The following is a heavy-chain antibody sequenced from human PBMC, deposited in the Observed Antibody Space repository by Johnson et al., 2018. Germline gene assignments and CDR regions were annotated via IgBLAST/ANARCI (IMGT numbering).Heavy chain of an antibody. CDR1: GGTFSSYA. D-gene: IGHD2-15*01. Sequence: QVQLVESGAEVTKPGSSVKVSCKASGGTFSSYAISWVRQAPGQGLEWMGGILPIFGPANYAQKFQGRVKITADESTSTAYMELSSLRSEGTAVYYGARKVVAATFDAFDIWGQGTMVTVSS. J-gene: IGHJ3*02. V-gene: IGHV1-69*01. CDR2: ILPIFGPA. CDR3: ARKVVAATFDAFDI.